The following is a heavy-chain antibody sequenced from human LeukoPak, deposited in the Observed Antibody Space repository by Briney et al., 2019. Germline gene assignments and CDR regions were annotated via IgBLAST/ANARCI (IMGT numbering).Heavy chain of an antibody. CDR3: ARIYSAYDL. V-gene: IGHV1-2*02. Sequence: GASVKVSCKASGYTFTSYGISWVRQAPGQGLEWMGWINPNTGDTNYAQKFQGRVTMTRDTSISTAYLDLSSLTSDDTAVYYCARIYSAYDLWGQGTLVTVSS. D-gene: IGHD5-12*01. CDR1: GYTFTSYG. CDR2: INPNTGDT. J-gene: IGHJ5*02.